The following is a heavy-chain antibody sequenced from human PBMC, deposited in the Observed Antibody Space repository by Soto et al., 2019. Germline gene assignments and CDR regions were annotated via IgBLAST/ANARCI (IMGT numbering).Heavy chain of an antibody. CDR2: IDRDDDK. J-gene: IGHJ6*02. Sequence: SGPTLVNPTQTLTLTCTFSGFSLSTSGMCVSWIRPPPGKALEWLALIDRDDDKYYSTSLKTRLTISKDTSKNQVVLTMTNMDPVDTATYYCARMIGEEDSSGWFKNYYYSMDVWGQGTTVTVSS. CDR1: GFSLSTSGMC. D-gene: IGHD6-19*01. CDR3: ARMIGEEDSSGWFKNYYYSMDV. V-gene: IGHV2-70*01.